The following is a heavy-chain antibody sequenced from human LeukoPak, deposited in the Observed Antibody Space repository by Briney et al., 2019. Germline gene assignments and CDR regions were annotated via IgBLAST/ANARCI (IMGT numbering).Heavy chain of an antibody. J-gene: IGHJ4*02. CDR2: IYYSGST. V-gene: IGHV4-59*01. D-gene: IGHD3-9*01. CDR1: GGSISGYY. Sequence: SETLSLTCTVSGGSISGYYWSWIRQPPGKGLEWLGYIYYSGSTNYNPSLKSRVTISVDTSKNQFSLKLSSVTAADTAVYYCARATNYAILTGYNYFDYWGQGTLVTVSS. CDR3: ARATNYAILTGYNYFDY.